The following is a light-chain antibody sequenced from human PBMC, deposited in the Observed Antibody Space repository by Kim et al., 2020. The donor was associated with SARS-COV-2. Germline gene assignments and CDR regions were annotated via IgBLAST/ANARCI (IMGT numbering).Light chain of an antibody. V-gene: IGKV3-11*01. CDR2: DAS. Sequence: EIVLTQSPATLSLSPGERAILSCRASQSVRSYLAWYQQKPGQAPRLLIYDASNRATGIPTRFSGGGSGTDFTLTISSLEPEDFAVYYCQQRSSWPLTFGGGTKVDIK. CDR3: QQRSSWPLT. J-gene: IGKJ4*01. CDR1: QSVRSY.